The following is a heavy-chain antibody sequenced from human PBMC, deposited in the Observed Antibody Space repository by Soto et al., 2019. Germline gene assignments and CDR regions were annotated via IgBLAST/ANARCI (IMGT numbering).Heavy chain of an antibody. CDR1: GYTFTGYY. CDR2: INPNNGDT. D-gene: IGHD5-12*01. J-gene: IGHJ4*02. V-gene: IGHV1-2*02. Sequence: GASVKVSCKASGYTFTGYYIHWVRQAPGQGLEWMGWINPNNGDTNFAQKFQGRVTLTRDTSTSTAYMELSSPRFDDTAVYYCARHSGYDYVFDYWGQGTLVTVSS. CDR3: ARHSGYDYVFDY.